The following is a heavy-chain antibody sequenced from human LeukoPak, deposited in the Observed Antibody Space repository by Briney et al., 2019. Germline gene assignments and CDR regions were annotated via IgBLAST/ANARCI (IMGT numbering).Heavy chain of an antibody. CDR1: GCTFSSYA. V-gene: IGHV3-30*04. CDR3: ERDLLEIVVVPASISTIFDY. J-gene: IGHJ4*02. Sequence: GRSLRLSCAASGCTFSSYAMHWVRQAPGKGLEGVAVISYDGSNKYYADSVKGRFTISRDNSKNTLYLQMNSLRAEDTAVYFCERDLLEIVVVPASISTIFDYWGQGTLVSVSS. CDR2: ISYDGSNK. D-gene: IGHD2-2*03.